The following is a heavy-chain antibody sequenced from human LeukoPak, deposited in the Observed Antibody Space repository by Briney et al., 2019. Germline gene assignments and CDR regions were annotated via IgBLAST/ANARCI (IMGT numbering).Heavy chain of an antibody. D-gene: IGHD2-15*01. CDR1: GFTFSSYS. CDR2: FSSSSGYI. V-gene: IGHV3-21*05. Sequence: GRTLGLSRAASGFTFSSYSMNWVRQAPGKGLEYVWYFSSSSGYIYYGDSVKGRFTISRDNAKNSLYLQMNSLRAEDTAVYYCARDLCSGGSCYGVDYWGQGTLVTVSS. J-gene: IGHJ4*02. CDR3: ARDLCSGGSCYGVDY.